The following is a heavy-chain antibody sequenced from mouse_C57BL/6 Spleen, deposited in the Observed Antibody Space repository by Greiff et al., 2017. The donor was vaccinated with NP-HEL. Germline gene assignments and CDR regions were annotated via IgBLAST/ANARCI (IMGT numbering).Heavy chain of an antibody. J-gene: IGHJ2*01. D-gene: IGHD2-2*01. CDR2: IRSKSNNYAT. Sequence: EVQRVESGGGLVQPKGSLKLSCAASGFSFNTYAMNWVRQAPGKGLEWVARIRSKSNNYATYYADSVKDRFTISRDDSESMLYLQMNNLKTEDTAMYYCVRQSGDYGYDRRYFDYWGQGTTLTVSS. V-gene: IGHV10-1*01. CDR1: GFSFNTYA. CDR3: VRQSGDYGYDRRYFDY.